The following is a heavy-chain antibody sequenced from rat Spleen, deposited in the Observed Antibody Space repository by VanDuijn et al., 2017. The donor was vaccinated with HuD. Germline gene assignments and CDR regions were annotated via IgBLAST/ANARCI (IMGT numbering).Heavy chain of an antibody. Sequence: EVQLVESGGGLVQPGRSLKLSCAASGFTFSDYNMAWVRQAPKKGLEWVATIIYDGSRTYYRDSVKGRFTISRDNAKSSLYLQMDSLRSEDTATYYCARHGGYSSLVHYWGQGVMVTVSS. CDR2: IIYDGSRT. D-gene: IGHD1-8*01. CDR3: ARHGGYSSLVHY. V-gene: IGHV5-7*01. CDR1: GFTFSDYN. J-gene: IGHJ2*01.